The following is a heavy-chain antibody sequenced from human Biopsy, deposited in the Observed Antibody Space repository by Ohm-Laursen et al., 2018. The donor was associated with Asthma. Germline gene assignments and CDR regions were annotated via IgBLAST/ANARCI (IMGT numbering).Heavy chain of an antibody. CDR3: AKITTDRQKANNWFDP. CDR2: ISASGVRT. CDR1: GFSFSNYG. D-gene: IGHD3-22*01. J-gene: IGHJ5*02. Sequence: SLRLSCAASGFSFSNYGMNWVRQAPGKGLEWVSSISASGVRTFYADSVKGRFTVSRDSSRNTLYLQLSTLRVEDTAVYFCAKITTDRQKANNWFDPWGQGTLVTVSS. V-gene: IGHV3-23*01.